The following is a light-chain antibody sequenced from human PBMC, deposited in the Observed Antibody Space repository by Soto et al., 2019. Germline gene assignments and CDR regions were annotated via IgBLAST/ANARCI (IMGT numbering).Light chain of an antibody. V-gene: IGKV1-9*01. CDR3: QQYHRYSRT. CDR2: DAS. CDR1: QGISSY. Sequence: DIQLTQSPSFLSASVGDRVTITCRASQGISSYLAWYQQKPGKAPKLLIYDASSLQSGVPSRFTGSGFGTEFTLTISSLQPDDFATYYCQQYHRYSRTFGQGTKVDIK. J-gene: IGKJ1*01.